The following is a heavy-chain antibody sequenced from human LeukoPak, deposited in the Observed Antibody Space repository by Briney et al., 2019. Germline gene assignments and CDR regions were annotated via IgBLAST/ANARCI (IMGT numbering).Heavy chain of an antibody. CDR3: ARRGDSDDY. J-gene: IGHJ4*02. Sequence: SETLSLTCTVSGGSITTSSYYWGWIRQPPGKGLEWIEIIYYSGSTYYNPSLKSRVTISVDTSKNQFSLKLSSGTAADTAVYYCARRGDSDDYWGQGALVTVSS. V-gene: IGHV4-39*01. D-gene: IGHD3-10*01. CDR1: GGSITTSSYY. CDR2: IYYSGST.